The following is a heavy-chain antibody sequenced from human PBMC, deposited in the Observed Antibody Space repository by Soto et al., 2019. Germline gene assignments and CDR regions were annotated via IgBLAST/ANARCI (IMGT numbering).Heavy chain of an antibody. Sequence: QLQLQESGPGLVKPSETLSLTCTVSGGSISSSSYYWGWIRQPPGKGLEWIGSIYDSGSTYNNPTLTSRVTISVDTSKNQFSLKLSSVTAADTAVCYCASLPRIAAADTWGQGTLVTVSS. CDR1: GGSISSSSYY. CDR2: IYDSGST. CDR3: ASLPRIAAADT. J-gene: IGHJ5*02. D-gene: IGHD6-13*01. V-gene: IGHV4-39*01.